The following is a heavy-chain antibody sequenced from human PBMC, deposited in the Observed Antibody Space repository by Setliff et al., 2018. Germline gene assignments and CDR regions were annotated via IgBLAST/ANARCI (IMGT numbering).Heavy chain of an antibody. D-gene: IGHD6-13*01. J-gene: IGHJ4*02. Sequence: GESLKISCKGSGYSFINYWIGWVRQMPGKGLEWMGIIYPGDSDTTYSPSFQGQVTISADRSISTAYLQWSSLKASDTAMYYCVRQRYTSRWYFDYWGQGTLVTVSS. CDR1: GYSFINYW. CDR2: IYPGDSDT. V-gene: IGHV5-51*01. CDR3: VRQRYTSRWYFDY.